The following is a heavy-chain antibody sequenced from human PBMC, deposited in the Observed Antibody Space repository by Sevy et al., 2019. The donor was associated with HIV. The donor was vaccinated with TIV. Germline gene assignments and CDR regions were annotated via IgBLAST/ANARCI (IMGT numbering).Heavy chain of an antibody. J-gene: IGHJ6*02. V-gene: IGHV4-34*01. CDR3: ARGRGYYDFWSGNIRRTDYYYYRMDV. CDR2: INHSGST. Sequence: SETLSLTCAVYGGSFTGYYWSWIRQPPGKGLEWIGEINHSGSTNYNPSLKSRVTISVDTSKNQFSLKLSSVTAADTAVYYCARGRGYYDFWSGNIRRTDYYYYRMDVWGQGTTVTVSS. CDR1: GGSFTGYY. D-gene: IGHD3-3*01.